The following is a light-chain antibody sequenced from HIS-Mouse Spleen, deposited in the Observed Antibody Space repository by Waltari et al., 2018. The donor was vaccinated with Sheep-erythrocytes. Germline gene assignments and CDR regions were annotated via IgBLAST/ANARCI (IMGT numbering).Light chain of an antibody. J-gene: IGLJ3*02. CDR2: EDN. Sequence: NFMLTEPHSVSESTGKTVTISCTRSSGSIASNYVPWYQQRPGSAPTTVIYEDNQRPSGVPDRFSGSIDSSSNSASLTISGLKTEDEADYYCQSYDSSNRVFGGGTKLTVL. CDR1: SGSIASNY. V-gene: IGLV6-57*04. CDR3: QSYDSSNRV.